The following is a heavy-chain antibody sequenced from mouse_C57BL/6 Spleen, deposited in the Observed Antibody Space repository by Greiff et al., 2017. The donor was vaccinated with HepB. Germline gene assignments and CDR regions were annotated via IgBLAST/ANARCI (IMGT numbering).Heavy chain of an antibody. CDR2: IDPEDGDT. V-gene: IGHV14-1*01. CDR3: ARGGRRYFDY. D-gene: IGHD3-3*01. CDR1: GFNIKDYY. J-gene: IGHJ2*01. Sequence: EVQLQQSGAELVRPGASVKLSCTASGFNIKDYYMHWVKQRPEQGLEWIGRIDPEDGDTEYAPKFQGKATMTADTSSNTAYLQLSSLTSEDSAVYFCARGGRRYFDYWGQGTTLTVSS.